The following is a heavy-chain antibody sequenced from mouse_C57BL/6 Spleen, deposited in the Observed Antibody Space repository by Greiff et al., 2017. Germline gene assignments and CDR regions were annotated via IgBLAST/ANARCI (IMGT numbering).Heavy chain of an antibody. CDR2: INPSNGGT. Sequence: QVQLQQPGTELVKPGASVKLSCKASGYTFTSYWMHWVKQRPGQGLEWIGNINPSNGGTNYNAKFKSKATLTVDKSSITAYMQLSSLTSEDSAVSYCARAYGSSFFYAMGYWGQGTSVTVSS. J-gene: IGHJ4*01. D-gene: IGHD1-1*01. CDR3: ARAYGSSFFYAMGY. V-gene: IGHV1-53*01. CDR1: GYTFTSYW.